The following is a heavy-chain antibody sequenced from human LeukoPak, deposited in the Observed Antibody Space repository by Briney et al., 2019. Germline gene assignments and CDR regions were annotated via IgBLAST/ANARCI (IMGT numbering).Heavy chain of an antibody. CDR1: AYSISEGFV. CDR3: TRLSHVAGAPKVSWFDP. V-gene: IGHV4-38-2*02. Sequence: SETLSLTCTVSAYSISEGFVWGFIRQPPGKGLEWIASIYHSGTTYYNPSLRSRVTMSVDTSNNQFSLKLSSVTAADTAMYFCTRLSHVAGAPKVSWFDPWGQGTLVTVSS. CDR2: IYHSGTT. J-gene: IGHJ5*02. D-gene: IGHD1-26*01.